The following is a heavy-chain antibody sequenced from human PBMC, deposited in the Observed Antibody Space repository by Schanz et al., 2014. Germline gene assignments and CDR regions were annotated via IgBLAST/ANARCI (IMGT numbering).Heavy chain of an antibody. V-gene: IGHV3-13*05. CDR2: IGPASDP. CDR3: AREGEWGYDPPRH. Sequence: EVQVVESGGGLVQPGGSLRLSCAASGFTFSNYDMHWVRQAIGKGLEWVSGIGPASDPYYAGSVKGRFTISRDNAKNSLYLQMNSLRAEDTAVYYCAREGEWGYDPPRHWGQGTLVTVSS. D-gene: IGHD5-12*01. J-gene: IGHJ4*02. CDR1: GFTFSNYD.